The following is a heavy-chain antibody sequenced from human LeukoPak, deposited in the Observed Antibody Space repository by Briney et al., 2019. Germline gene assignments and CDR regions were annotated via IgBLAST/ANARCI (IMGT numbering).Heavy chain of an antibody. Sequence: SETLSLTCTVSGGSISSYYWSWIRQPPGKGLEWIGYIYYSGSTNYNPSLKSRVTISVDTSKNQFSLKLSSVTAADTAVYYCARDLPTYNSGAFDIWGQGTMVTVSS. CDR3: ARDLPTYNSGAFDI. V-gene: IGHV4-59*01. J-gene: IGHJ3*02. D-gene: IGHD1-1*01. CDR1: GGSISSYY. CDR2: IYYSGST.